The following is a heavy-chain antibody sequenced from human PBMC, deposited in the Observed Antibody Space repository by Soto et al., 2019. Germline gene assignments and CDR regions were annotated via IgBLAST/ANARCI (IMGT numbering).Heavy chain of an antibody. CDR2: INHSGST. CDR3: ARGRWFDP. Sequence: QVQLQQWGAGLLKPSETLSLTCAVYGGSFSGYYWSWIRQPPGKGLEWIGKINHSGSTNYNPSLKSRVTISVDTSKNQFSLKLSSVTAADTAVYYCARGRWFDPWGQGTLVTVSS. CDR1: GGSFSGYY. V-gene: IGHV4-34*01. J-gene: IGHJ5*02.